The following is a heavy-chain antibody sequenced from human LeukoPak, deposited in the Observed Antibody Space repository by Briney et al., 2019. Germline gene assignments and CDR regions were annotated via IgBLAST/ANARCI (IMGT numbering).Heavy chain of an antibody. D-gene: IGHD4-17*01. V-gene: IGHV3-21*01. CDR2: ISSSSSYI. J-gene: IGHJ4*02. Sequence: GGSLRLSCAASGFTFSSYSMNWVRQAPGKGLEWVSSISSSSSYIYYADSVKGRFTISRDNAKNSLYLQMNSLRAEDTAVYYCASSDYGFVGTVRYWGQGTLVTVSS. CDR1: GFTFSSYS. CDR3: ASSDYGFVGTVRY.